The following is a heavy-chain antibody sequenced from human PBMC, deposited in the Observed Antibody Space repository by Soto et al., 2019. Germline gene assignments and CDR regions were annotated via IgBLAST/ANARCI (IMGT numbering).Heavy chain of an antibody. CDR2: ISSSSSSI. D-gene: IGHD3-10*02. CDR1: GFTFGSYS. V-gene: IGHV3-48*01. J-gene: IGHJ4*02. CDR3: PGDVYPRRPVHFDY. Sequence: EVQLVESGGGLIQPGGSLRLSCAASGFTFGSYSLNWVRQAPGKGVEWGSYISSSSSSIYYAVSVKGRFTISRDNAKNSLYLPMNSLRTGDRAVYFCPGDVYPRRPVHFDYWGQGTPVTVSS.